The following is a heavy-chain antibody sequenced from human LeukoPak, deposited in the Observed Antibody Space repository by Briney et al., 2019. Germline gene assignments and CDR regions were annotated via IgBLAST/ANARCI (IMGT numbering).Heavy chain of an antibody. V-gene: IGHV3-15*01. Sequence: GGSLRLSCAASGFTFSNAWMSWVRQAPGKGLEWVGRIKSKTDGGTTDYAAPVKGRFTISRDDSKNTLYLQMNSLKTEDTAVYYCAGTLDIFRGVTYYFDYWGQGTLVTVSS. D-gene: IGHD3-10*01. J-gene: IGHJ4*02. CDR3: AGTLDIFRGVTYYFDY. CDR1: GFTFSNAW. CDR2: IKSKTDGGTT.